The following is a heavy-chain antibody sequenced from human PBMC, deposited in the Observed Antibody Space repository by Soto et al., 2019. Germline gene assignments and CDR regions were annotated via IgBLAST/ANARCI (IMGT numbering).Heavy chain of an antibody. CDR3: ARDSQYWYFDL. J-gene: IGHJ2*01. V-gene: IGHV1-18*01. CDR1: GYTFTSDG. Sequence: QVQLVQSGAEVKKPGASVKVSCKASGYTFTSDGISWVRQAPRQGLEWMGWISASSGNTNYAQKLQGRVTMTTDTSPSTAYMELRSLRSDDTAVYYCARDSQYWYFDLWGRGTLVTVSS. CDR2: ISASSGNT.